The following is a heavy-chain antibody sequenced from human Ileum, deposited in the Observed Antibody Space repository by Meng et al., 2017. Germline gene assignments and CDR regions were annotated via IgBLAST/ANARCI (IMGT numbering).Heavy chain of an antibody. D-gene: IGHD3-22*01. J-gene: IGHJ4*02. V-gene: IGHV4-34*01. CDR3: ARVELRGDTRDSCGLDH. CDR2: INHGGNT. CDR1: GGSLTDYY. Sequence: QGQVAQWGARLLEPSETLALACAVYGGSLTDYYGSWIRQTPGKGLEWIGEINHGGNTNYNPSLKSRVTISIDTSRDQFSLKLTSVTAADTAVYYCARVELRGDTRDSCGLDHWGQGTLVTVSS.